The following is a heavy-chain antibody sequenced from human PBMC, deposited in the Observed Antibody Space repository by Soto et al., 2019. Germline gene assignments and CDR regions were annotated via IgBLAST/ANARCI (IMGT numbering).Heavy chain of an antibody. V-gene: IGHV5-51*01. J-gene: IGHJ5*02. CDR1: GYTFTNYW. CDR2: IFPGDSDT. CDR3: ARGLGTGMNPTNWLDP. Sequence: GESLKISCKGSGYTFTNYWIGWVRQMPGKGLEWMGIIFPGDSDTRYSPSFRGQVTISADKSINTAYLQWSSLKASDTAIYYCARGLGTGMNPTNWLDPWGQGTLVTVSS. D-gene: IGHD1-1*01.